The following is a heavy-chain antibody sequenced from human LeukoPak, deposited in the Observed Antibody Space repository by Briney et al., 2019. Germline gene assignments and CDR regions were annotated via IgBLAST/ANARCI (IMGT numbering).Heavy chain of an antibody. CDR1: GYPLSSYG. CDR3: ASGAYYPFDF. D-gene: IGHD1-26*01. V-gene: IGHV1-18*01. Sequence: GASVQVSCKGSGYPLSSYGITWVRQAPGQGLEWVGWISAYNGKTQYGQNVQGRVTMTTETSTSTAYMELRNLRSDDTAVYFCASGAYYPFDFWGEGTLVTVSS. J-gene: IGHJ4*02. CDR2: ISAYNGKT.